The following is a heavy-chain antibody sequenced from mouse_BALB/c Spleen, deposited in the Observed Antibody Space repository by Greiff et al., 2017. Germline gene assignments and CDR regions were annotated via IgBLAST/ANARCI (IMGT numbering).Heavy chain of an antibody. CDR1: GFTFSSYA. V-gene: IGHV5-6-5*01. CDR3: ARATTVRYFDY. J-gene: IGHJ2*01. Sequence: EVMLVESGGGLVKPGGSLKLSCAASGFTFSSYAMSWVRQTPEKRLEWVASISSGGSTYYPDSVKGRFTISRDNARNILYLQMSSLRSEDTAMYYCARATTVRYFDYWGQGTTLTVSS. D-gene: IGHD1-1*01. CDR2: ISSGGST.